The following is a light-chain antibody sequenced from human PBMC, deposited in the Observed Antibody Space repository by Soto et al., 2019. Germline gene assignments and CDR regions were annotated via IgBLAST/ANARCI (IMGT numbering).Light chain of an antibody. CDR1: QSISRN. V-gene: IGKV1-39*01. Sequence: DTQMTQYPSSLSASVGDRVTITCRASQSISRNLNWYQQKPGRAPKLLIYAASSLLSGVPSRFSGSGSGTDFTLTISSLQPEDFATYYCQQSYSTPHTFGQGTKLEIK. J-gene: IGKJ2*01. CDR3: QQSYSTPHT. CDR2: AAS.